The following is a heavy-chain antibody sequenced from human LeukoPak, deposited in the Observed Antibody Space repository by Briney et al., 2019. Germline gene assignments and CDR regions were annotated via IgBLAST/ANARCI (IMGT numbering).Heavy chain of an antibody. CDR2: IIPILGIA. Sequence: ASVKVSCKASGGTFSSYAISWVRQAPGQGLEWMGRIIPILGIANYAQKFQGRVTTTADKSTSTAYMELSSLRSEDTAVYYCASSDGMWLRYWGQGTLVTVSS. CDR3: ASSDGMWLRY. D-gene: IGHD3-22*01. V-gene: IGHV1-69*04. CDR1: GGTFSSYA. J-gene: IGHJ4*02.